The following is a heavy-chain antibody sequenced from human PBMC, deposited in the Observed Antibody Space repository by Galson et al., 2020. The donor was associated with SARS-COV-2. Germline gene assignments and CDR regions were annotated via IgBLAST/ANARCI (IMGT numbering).Heavy chain of an antibody. Sequence: GESLKISCKGSGSIFSSYWIGWVRQMPGKGLEWMGIIYPGDSDTRYSPSFQGQVTISADKSISTAYLEWSSLKASDTAIYYCVRREVRLWFDPWGQGTLVTVSS. CDR2: IYPGDSDT. D-gene: IGHD3-10*01. CDR3: VRREVRLWFDP. J-gene: IGHJ5*02. CDR1: GSIFSSYW. V-gene: IGHV5-51*01.